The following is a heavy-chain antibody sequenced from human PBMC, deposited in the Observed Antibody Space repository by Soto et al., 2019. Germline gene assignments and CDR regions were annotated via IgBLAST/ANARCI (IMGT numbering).Heavy chain of an antibody. CDR3: ARLFRFADILTGYHSFWFDP. CDR1: GYSFTSYW. V-gene: IGHV5-51*01. Sequence: GESLKISCKGSGYSFTSYWIGWVRQMPGKGLEWMGIIYPGDSDTRYSPSFQGQVTISADKSISTAYLQWSSLKASDTAMYYCARLFRFADILTGYHSFWFDPWGQGTLVTVSS. D-gene: IGHD3-9*01. J-gene: IGHJ5*02. CDR2: IYPGDSDT.